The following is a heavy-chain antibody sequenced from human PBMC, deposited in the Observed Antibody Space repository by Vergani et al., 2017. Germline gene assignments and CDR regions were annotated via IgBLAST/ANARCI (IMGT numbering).Heavy chain of an antibody. Sequence: QVKLQESGPGLVKPSETLSLTCTVSGASVNSYYWRWLRQPPGKGLEWMGYVSFRGDTLYDPSVNGRMTISRNTSGNQFSLYLTYVTAADTAVYYCSRSRIYYGAGSPDYWGQGTLVTVSS. CDR1: GASVNSYY. CDR3: SRSRIYYGAGSPDY. V-gene: IGHV4-59*02. CDR2: VSFRGDT. J-gene: IGHJ4*02. D-gene: IGHD3-10*01.